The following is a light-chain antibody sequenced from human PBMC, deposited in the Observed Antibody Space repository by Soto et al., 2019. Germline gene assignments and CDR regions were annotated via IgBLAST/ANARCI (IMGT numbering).Light chain of an antibody. CDR1: SSDIGTYDY. CDR2: EVS. CDR3: ASYTSSSTSVI. Sequence: ALTQPASVSGSPGQSITISCTGTSSDIGTYDYVSWYQQHPGKAPKLMIYEVSNRPSGISSRFSGSKSGNTASLTISGLQAEDEADYYCASYTSSSTSVIFGRGTKLTVL. J-gene: IGLJ2*01. V-gene: IGLV2-14*01.